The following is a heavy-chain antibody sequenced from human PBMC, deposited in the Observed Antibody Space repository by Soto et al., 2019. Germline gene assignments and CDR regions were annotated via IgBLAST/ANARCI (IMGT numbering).Heavy chain of an antibody. Sequence: QITLKESGPTLVRPTQTLTLTCTFSGFSLTTSGVGVGWIRQPPGKALEWLAVTYWDDDKRYRSSLKSRLTIPHDTSKNQVVLTMTNMDHVDTATYYCAHHPYYCLGSYSFDYWGQGTLVTVSS. CDR3: AHHPYYCLGSYSFDY. J-gene: IGHJ4*02. CDR2: TYWDDDK. V-gene: IGHV2-5*02. D-gene: IGHD3-10*01. CDR1: GFSLTTSGVG.